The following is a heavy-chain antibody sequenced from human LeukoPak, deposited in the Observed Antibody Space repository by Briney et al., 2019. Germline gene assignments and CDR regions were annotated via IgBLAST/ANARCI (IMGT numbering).Heavy chain of an antibody. CDR1: GYTFTGYY. Sequence: ASVKVSCKASGYTFTGYYMHWVRQAPGQGLEWMGRINPNSGGTNYAQKFQGRVTMTRDTSISTAYMELSRLRPDDTAVYYCARDPEWELTGADYWGQGTLVTVSS. CDR2: INPNSGGT. CDR3: ARDPEWELTGADY. J-gene: IGHJ4*02. V-gene: IGHV1-2*06. D-gene: IGHD1-26*01.